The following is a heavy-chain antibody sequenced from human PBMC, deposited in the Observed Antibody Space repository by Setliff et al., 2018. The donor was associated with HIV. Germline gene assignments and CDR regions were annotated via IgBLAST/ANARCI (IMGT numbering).Heavy chain of an antibody. CDR3: ARDGADYNFRSGSYPFDI. CDR1: GYTFNNYP. CDR2: INTNTGSP. Sequence: ASVKVPCKASGYTFNNYPINWVRQAPGQGLEWMGWINTNTGSPRFARGFTGRFGFSLDTSVTTTFLHISNLKAEDTAIYYCARDGADYNFRSGSYPFDIWGQGTLVTVSS. J-gene: IGHJ4*02. V-gene: IGHV7-4-1*02. D-gene: IGHD3-3*01.